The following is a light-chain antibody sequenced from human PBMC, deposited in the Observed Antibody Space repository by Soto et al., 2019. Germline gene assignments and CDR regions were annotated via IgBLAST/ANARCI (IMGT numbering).Light chain of an antibody. CDR1: QSISSY. J-gene: IGKJ1*01. V-gene: IGKV1-39*01. CDR2: AAS. CDR3: QQSHSTPRT. Sequence: DIQMTQSPSSLSASVGDRVTITCRASQSISSYLNCYQQTPGKAPKLLIYAASSLQSGVPSRFSGSGSGTDFTLTISSLQPEDFATYYCQQSHSTPRTFGQGTKVDIK.